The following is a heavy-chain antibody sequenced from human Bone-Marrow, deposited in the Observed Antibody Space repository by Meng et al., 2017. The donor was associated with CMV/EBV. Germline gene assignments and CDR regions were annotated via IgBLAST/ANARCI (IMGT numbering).Heavy chain of an antibody. J-gene: IGHJ4*02. Sequence: SETLSLTCTVSGGSISSYYWSWIRQPPGKGLEWVGYIYYSGSTTYNPSLKSRVTISVDTSKNQFSLKLSSVTAADTAVYYCAREVSSSANFYTGYWGQGTLVTVSS. CDR2: IYYSGST. CDR3: AREVSSSANFYTGY. D-gene: IGHD2-2*02. CDR1: GGSISSYY. V-gene: IGHV4-59*01.